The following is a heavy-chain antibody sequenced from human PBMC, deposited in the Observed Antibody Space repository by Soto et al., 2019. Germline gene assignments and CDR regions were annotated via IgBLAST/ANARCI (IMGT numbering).Heavy chain of an antibody. CDR2: INPNSGGT. D-gene: IGHD2-2*02. CDR3: ARVRYCSSTSCHRSRYYYYGMDV. V-gene: IGHV1-2*02. Sequence: ASVKVSCKASGYTFTGYYMHWVRQAPGQGLEWMGWINPNSGGTNYAQKFQGRVTMTRDTSISTVYLELSRLRSDNTAVYYCARVRYCSSTSCHRSRYYYYGMDVWGQGTTVTVSS. J-gene: IGHJ6*02. CDR1: GYTFTGYY.